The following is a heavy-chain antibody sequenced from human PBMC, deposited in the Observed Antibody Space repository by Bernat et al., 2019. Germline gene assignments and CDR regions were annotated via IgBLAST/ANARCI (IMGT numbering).Heavy chain of an antibody. CDR3: AHLCGGDCSVAEYFQH. CDR2: IYWDDDK. V-gene: IGHV2-5*02. CDR1: GFSLSTSGVG. Sequence: QITLKESGPTLVKPTQTLTLTCTFSGFSLSTSGVGVGWIRQPPGKALEWLALIYWDDDKRYSPSLKSRLTITKDTSKNQVVLTMTNMDPVDTATYYYAHLCGGDCSVAEYFQHWGQGTLVTVSS. D-gene: IGHD2-21*01. J-gene: IGHJ1*01.